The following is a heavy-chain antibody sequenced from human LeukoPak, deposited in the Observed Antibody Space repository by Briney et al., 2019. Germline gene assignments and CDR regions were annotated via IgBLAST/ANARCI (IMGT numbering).Heavy chain of an antibody. J-gene: IGHJ1*01. D-gene: IGHD5-12*01. CDR3: ASTTRVAQDGRAEYFLH. CDR2: IYYSGST. V-gene: IGHV4-59*01. CDR1: GGSISSYY. Sequence: PSETLSLTCTVSGGSISSYYWSWIRQPPGKGLEWIGYIYYSGSTNYNPSLKSRVTISVDTSKNQFSLKLSSVTAADTAMYYCASTTRVAQDGRAEYFLHGARAPWPSSRQ.